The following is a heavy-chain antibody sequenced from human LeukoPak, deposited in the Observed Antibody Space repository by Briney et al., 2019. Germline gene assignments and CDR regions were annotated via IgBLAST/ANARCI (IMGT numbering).Heavy chain of an antibody. CDR1: GFTVSNNY. V-gene: IGHV3-66*01. CDR3: AKFRTVVVQWYFDY. CDR2: IYSGGDT. Sequence: HSGGSLRLSCAASGFTVSNNYMNWVRQAPGKGLEWISLIYSGGDTFYADSVKGRFTISRDNSKNTLYLQMNSLRAEDTAVYYCAKFRTVVVQWYFDYWGQGTLVTVSS. J-gene: IGHJ4*02. D-gene: IGHD3-22*01.